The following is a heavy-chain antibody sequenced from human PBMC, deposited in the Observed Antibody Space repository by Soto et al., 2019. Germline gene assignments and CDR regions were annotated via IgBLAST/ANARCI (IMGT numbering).Heavy chain of an antibody. J-gene: IGHJ4*02. CDR3: TRAGILTTPYYFDY. CDR2: IRNKANSYTT. D-gene: IGHD2-21*01. V-gene: IGHV3-72*01. CDR1: GFTFSDHY. Sequence: EVHLVESGGGLVQPEGSLRLSCAASGFTFSDHYMDWVRQAPGKGLEWVGRIRNKANSYTTEYAASVKGRFTISRDDSRNSRYLQMNSLKTEDTAMYYCTRAGILTTPYYFDYWGQGTLVTVSS.